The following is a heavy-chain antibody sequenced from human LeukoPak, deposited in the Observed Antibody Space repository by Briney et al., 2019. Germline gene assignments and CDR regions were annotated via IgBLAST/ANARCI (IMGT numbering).Heavy chain of an antibody. D-gene: IGHD3-10*02. Sequence: GGSLRLSCAASGLTFSSYGMHWVRQATGKGLEWVSYISSSGSTIYYADSVKGRFTISRDNAKNPLYLQMNSLRAEDTAVYYCAELGITMIGGVWGKGTTVTISS. J-gene: IGHJ6*04. CDR3: AELGITMIGGV. CDR1: GLTFSSYG. CDR2: ISSSGSTI. V-gene: IGHV3-48*04.